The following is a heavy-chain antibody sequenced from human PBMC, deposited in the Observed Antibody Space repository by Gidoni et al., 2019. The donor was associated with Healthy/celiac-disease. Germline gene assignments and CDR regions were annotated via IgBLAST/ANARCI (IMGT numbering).Heavy chain of an antibody. J-gene: IGHJ6*02. CDR2: FDPEDGEK. D-gene: IGHD3-10*01. CDR1: GYTLTELS. V-gene: IGHV1-24*01. CDR3: ATDRPITMDRGVVPYYYYYGLDV. Sequence: QVQLVQSGAEVKKPGASVQVSCKVSGYTLTELSLHWVRQAPGKGLEWMGGFDPEDGEKIYAQKFQDRVTMTEDTSTDTAYMELSSLRSEDTAVYYCATDRPITMDRGVVPYYYYYGLDVWGQGTTVTVSS.